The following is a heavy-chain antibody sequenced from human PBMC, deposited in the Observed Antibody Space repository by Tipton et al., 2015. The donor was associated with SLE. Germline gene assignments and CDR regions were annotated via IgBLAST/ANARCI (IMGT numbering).Heavy chain of an antibody. CDR1: GGSISSYY. J-gene: IGHJ4*02. CDR2: INHSGST. Sequence: TLSLTCTVSGGSISSYYWSWIRQPPGKGLEWIGEINHSGSTNYNPSLKSRVTISVDTSKNQFSLKLSSVTAADTAVYYCARAPPVDYWGQGTLVTVSS. CDR3: ARAPPVDY. V-gene: IGHV4-34*01.